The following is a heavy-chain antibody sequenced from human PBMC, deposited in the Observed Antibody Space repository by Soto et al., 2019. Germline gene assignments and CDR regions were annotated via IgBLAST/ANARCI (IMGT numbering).Heavy chain of an antibody. D-gene: IGHD2-2*01. CDR1: GGSISSGDYY. J-gene: IGHJ6*02. Sequence: SETLSLTCTVSGGSISSGDYYWSWIRQPPGKGLEWIGYIYYSGSTYYNPSLKSRVTISVDTSKNQFSLKVSSVTVADSAVYYCARLGGYCSSSKCNGYYAMDVWGQGTTVT. V-gene: IGHV4-30-4*01. CDR3: ARLGGYCSSSKCNGYYAMDV. CDR2: IYYSGST.